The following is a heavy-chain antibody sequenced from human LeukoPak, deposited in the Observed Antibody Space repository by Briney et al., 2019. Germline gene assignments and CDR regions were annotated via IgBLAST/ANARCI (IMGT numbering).Heavy chain of an antibody. V-gene: IGHV4-59*08. CDR1: GGSISSHY. Sequence: NPSETLSLTCAVSGGSISSHYWSWIRQPPGKGLEWIGFIYYSGTTKYNPSLKGRVTISADTSKNQFSLKLSSVTAADTAVYYCARQADDSSSSLVYFDYWGQGTLVTVSS. D-gene: IGHD6-6*01. J-gene: IGHJ4*02. CDR2: IYYSGTT. CDR3: ARQADDSSSSLVYFDY.